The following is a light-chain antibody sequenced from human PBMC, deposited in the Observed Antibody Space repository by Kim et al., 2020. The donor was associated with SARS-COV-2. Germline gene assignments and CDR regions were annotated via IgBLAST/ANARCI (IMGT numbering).Light chain of an antibody. CDR3: QQYDDFLVT. CDR2: DAS. Sequence: VSNSLKWFQHRPGQAPRLLIYDASTLETGVPSRFSGSGSGTSFTFTISSLQPEDSATYYCQQYDDFLVTFGGGTKVEIK. CDR1: VSNS. V-gene: IGKV1-33*01. J-gene: IGKJ4*01.